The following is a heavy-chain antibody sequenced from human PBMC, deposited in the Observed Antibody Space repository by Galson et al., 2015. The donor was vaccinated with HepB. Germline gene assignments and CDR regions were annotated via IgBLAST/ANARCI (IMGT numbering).Heavy chain of an antibody. V-gene: IGHV3-30*04. D-gene: IGHD3-3*01. CDR2: TSYDGTDN. CDR3: ARDLIPYDFWTGFAY. Sequence: SLRLSCAASGFTFSGYAIHWVRQAPGKGLQWVAVTSYDGTDNYYADSVKGRFTISRDNSKNTLYLQMNSLRAEDTAVYYCARDLIPYDFWTGFAYWGQGTLVTVSS. J-gene: IGHJ4*02. CDR1: GFTFSGYA.